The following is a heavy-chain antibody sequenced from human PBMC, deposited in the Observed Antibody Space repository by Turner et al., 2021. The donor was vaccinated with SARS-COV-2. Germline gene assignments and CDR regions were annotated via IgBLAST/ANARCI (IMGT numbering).Heavy chain of an antibody. J-gene: IGHJ4*02. CDR1: GFTFSSYA. V-gene: IGHV3-64D*06. D-gene: IGHD6-19*01. CDR2: ISSNGGST. Sequence: EVQLVESGGGLVQPGASLRLSCSASGFTFSSYAMHWVRQAPGKGLEYVSAISSNGGSTYYADSVKGRFSISRDNSKNTVYLQMSSLRVDDTAIDYCFGSGWYLGDYWGQGALVTVSS. CDR3: FGSGWYLGDY.